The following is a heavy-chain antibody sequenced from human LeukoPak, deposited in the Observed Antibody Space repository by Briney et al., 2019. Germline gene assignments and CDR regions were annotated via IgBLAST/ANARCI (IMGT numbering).Heavy chain of an antibody. CDR1: GFTFSSYS. Sequence: GGSLRLSCAASGFTFSSYSMNWVRQAPGKGLEWVSYISSSSSTIYYADSVKGRFTISRDNAKNSLYLQMNSLRAEDTAVYYCASSNYDSSGYSDYWGQGTLVTVSS. V-gene: IGHV3-48*04. D-gene: IGHD3-22*01. J-gene: IGHJ4*02. CDR2: ISSSSSTI. CDR3: ASSNYDSSGYSDY.